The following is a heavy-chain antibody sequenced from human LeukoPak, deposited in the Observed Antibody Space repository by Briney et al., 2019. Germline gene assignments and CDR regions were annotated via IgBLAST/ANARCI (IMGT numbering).Heavy chain of an antibody. CDR1: GFTFSSYG. D-gene: IGHD6-6*01. Sequence: GGSLRLSCAASGFTFSSYGMHWVRQAPGKGLEWVAVIWYDGSNKYYTDSVKGRFIVSRDNSKNTLYLQMNSLRAGDTAVYYCARGPWQLAGGNFFSYFDYWGQGTLVTVSS. J-gene: IGHJ4*02. CDR2: IWYDGSNK. V-gene: IGHV3-33*01. CDR3: ARGPWQLAGGNFFSYFDY.